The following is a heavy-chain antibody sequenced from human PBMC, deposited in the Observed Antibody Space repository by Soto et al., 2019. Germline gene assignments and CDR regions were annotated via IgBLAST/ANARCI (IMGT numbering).Heavy chain of an antibody. J-gene: IGHJ3*02. Sequence: QVQLVQSGAEVKKPGSSVKVSCKASGGTFSSYAISWVRQAPGQGLEWMGGIIPIFGTANYAQKFQGRVTITADESTSTAYMELSSLRSEDTAVYYCAIGYCSGRSCQQDAFDIWGQGTMVTVSS. CDR3: AIGYCSGRSCQQDAFDI. CDR2: IIPIFGTA. D-gene: IGHD2-15*01. V-gene: IGHV1-69*01. CDR1: GGTFSSYA.